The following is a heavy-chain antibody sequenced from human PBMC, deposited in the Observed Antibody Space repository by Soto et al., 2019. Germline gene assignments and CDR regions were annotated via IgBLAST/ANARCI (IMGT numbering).Heavy chain of an antibody. V-gene: IGHV1-3*01. CDR1: GYTFTSHA. D-gene: IGHD6-19*01. Sequence: GASVKVSCKASGYTFTSHAMHWVRQAPGQRLEWMGWINAGNGNTKYSQKFQGRVTITRDTSASTAYMELSSLRSEDTAVYYCARGPAVAGPPGGLLDYWGQGTLVTVSS. CDR3: ARGPAVAGPPGGLLDY. J-gene: IGHJ4*02. CDR2: INAGNGNT.